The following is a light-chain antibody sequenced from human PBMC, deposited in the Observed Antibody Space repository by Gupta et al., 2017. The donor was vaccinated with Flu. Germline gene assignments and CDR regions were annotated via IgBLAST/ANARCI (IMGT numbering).Light chain of an antibody. V-gene: IGLV3-27*01. CDR3: CPEAVNTPVV. CDR2: KDS. CDR1: VRDKKD. J-gene: IGLJ2*01. Sequence: YELTQPSPLSVSPGQTARITCSGDVRDKKDARWYQQTPGQDPVLVIYKDSGRPSGIPDRFSGSSSGTTATLTISGAQVEDEADYYCCPEAVNTPVVFGGGTKLTVL.